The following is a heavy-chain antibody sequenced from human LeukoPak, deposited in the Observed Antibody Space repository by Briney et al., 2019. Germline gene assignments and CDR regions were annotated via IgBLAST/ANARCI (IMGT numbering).Heavy chain of an antibody. D-gene: IGHD4-11*01. CDR1: GGSFSGYY. CDR3: ARDSYSNYVYYYYGMDV. J-gene: IGHJ6*02. CDR2: INHSGST. V-gene: IGHV4-34*01. Sequence: SETLSLTCAVYGGSFSGYYWSWIRQPPGKGLEWIGEINHSGSTNYNPSLKSRVTISVDKSKNQFSLKLSSVTAADTAVYYCARDSYSNYVYYYYGMDVWGQGTTVTVSS.